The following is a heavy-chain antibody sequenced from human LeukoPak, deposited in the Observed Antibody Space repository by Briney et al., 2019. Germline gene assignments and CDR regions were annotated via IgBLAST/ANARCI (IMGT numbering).Heavy chain of an antibody. V-gene: IGHV4-34*01. CDR1: GGSLSGYY. Sequence: SESLSLTCAVYGGSLSGYYWRWSRQPPGKGLEWVGEINHGGSTNYNPSLKSRVTISVDTSKNQFSLKLSSVTAADTAVYYCARGGSYSTGYWGQGTLVTVSS. D-gene: IGHD1-26*01. CDR2: INHGGST. CDR3: ARGGSYSTGY. J-gene: IGHJ4*02.